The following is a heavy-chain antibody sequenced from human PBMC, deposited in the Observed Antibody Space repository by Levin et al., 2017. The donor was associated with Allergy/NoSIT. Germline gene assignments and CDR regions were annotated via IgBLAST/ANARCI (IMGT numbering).Heavy chain of an antibody. J-gene: IGHJ4*02. CDR2: TYYRSKWYR. V-gene: IGHV6-1*01. CDR1: GDSVSSNSAA. Sequence: SQTLSLTCAISGDSVSSNSAAWNWIRQSPSRGLEWLGRTYYRSKWYREYAVSVKSRITINPDTSKNQFSLQLNSVTPEDTAVYYCAKLQSGSYYFGSDCWGQGTLVTVSS. CDR3: AKLQSGSYYFGSDC. D-gene: IGHD1-26*01.